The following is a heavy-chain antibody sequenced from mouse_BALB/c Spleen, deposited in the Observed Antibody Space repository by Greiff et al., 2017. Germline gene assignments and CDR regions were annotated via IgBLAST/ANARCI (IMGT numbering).Heavy chain of an antibody. Sequence: EVKLVESGGGLVKLGGSLNLSCAASEFTFSSYYMSWVRQTPEKRLELVAAINSNGGSTYYPDTVKGRFTISRDNAKNTLYLQMSSLKSEDTALYYCARHYYNYAMDYWGQGTSVTVSS. D-gene: IGHD2-12*01. V-gene: IGHV5-6-2*01. CDR2: INSNGGST. J-gene: IGHJ4*01. CDR1: EFTFSSYY. CDR3: ARHYYNYAMDY.